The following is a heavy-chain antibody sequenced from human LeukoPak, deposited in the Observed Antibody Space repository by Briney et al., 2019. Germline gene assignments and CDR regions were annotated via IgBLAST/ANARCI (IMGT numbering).Heavy chain of an antibody. Sequence: GRSLRLSCAASGVTFSNYCMQWVRQAPGKGLEWVAVIWYDGSTEDYADSVKGRFTISRENSKNTLYLPMNRLRAEDTAVYYCARTMMTATVAYWGQGTLVTVSS. CDR2: IWYDGSTE. D-gene: IGHD3-22*01. CDR3: ARTMMTATVAY. J-gene: IGHJ4*02. V-gene: IGHV3-33*01. CDR1: GVTFSNYC.